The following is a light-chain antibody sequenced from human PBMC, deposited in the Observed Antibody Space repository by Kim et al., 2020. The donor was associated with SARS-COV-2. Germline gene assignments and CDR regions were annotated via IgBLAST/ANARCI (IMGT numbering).Light chain of an antibody. J-gene: IGKJ4*01. CDR1: RTIMSY. CDR2: AAS. V-gene: IGKV1-39*01. CDR3: QQAYDTPLT. Sequence: SAVGDRVTITCRASRTIMSYLNWYQQKPGKAPKLLIYAASTLQSGVPSRFSGSESGADFALTISNLQAEDFATYYCQQAYDTPLTFGGGTKVDIK.